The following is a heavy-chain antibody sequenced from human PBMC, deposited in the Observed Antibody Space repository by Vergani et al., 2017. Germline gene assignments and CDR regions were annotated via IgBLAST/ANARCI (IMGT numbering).Heavy chain of an antibody. V-gene: IGHV3-9*01. CDR2: ISWNSGAV. CDR1: GITFWKFG. Sequence: EVQLLESGGGLDQPGGSLRLSCEASGITFWKFGMHWVRQGPGKGLEWVSVISWNSGAVDYEDSVMGRFTISRDNSKNTLFLHMNSLRPEDTAVYYCAKVGRSEVAGTFGAFDIWGRGTMVTVSS. J-gene: IGHJ3*02. D-gene: IGHD6-19*01. CDR3: AKVGRSEVAGTFGAFDI.